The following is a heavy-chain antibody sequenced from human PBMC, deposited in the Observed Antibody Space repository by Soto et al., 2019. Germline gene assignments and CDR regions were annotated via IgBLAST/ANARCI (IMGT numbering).Heavy chain of an antibody. CDR3: AKAASGAAAGYYFDY. Sequence: PGVLLRLSCTASGFNFVDYAMHWVRQDPGKGLEWVSGISWNSGSIGYADSVKGRFTISRDNAKNSLYLQMNSLRAEDTALYDCAKAASGAAAGYYFDYWGQGTLVTVSS. CDR2: ISWNSGSI. J-gene: IGHJ4*02. D-gene: IGHD6-13*01. V-gene: IGHV3-9*01. CDR1: GFNFVDYA.